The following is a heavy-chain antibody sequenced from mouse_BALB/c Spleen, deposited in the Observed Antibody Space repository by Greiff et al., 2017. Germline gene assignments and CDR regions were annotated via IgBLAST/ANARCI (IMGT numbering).Heavy chain of an antibody. D-gene: IGHD2-4*01. CDR1: GFTFSSYA. Sequence: EVKLMESGGGLVKPGGSLKLSCAASGFTFSSYAMSWVRQTPEKRLEWVASISSGGSTYYPDSVKGRFTISRDNARNILYLQMSSRRSEDTAMYYCARGRDYDAWFAYWGQGTLVTVSA. CDR3: ARGRDYDAWFAY. CDR2: ISSGGST. V-gene: IGHV5-6-5*01. J-gene: IGHJ3*01.